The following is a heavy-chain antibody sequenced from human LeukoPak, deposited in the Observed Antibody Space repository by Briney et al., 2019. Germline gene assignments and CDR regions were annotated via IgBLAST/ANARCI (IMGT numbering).Heavy chain of an antibody. J-gene: IGHJ4*02. CDR1: GFTFSSYA. CDR2: ISYDGSNN. V-gene: IGHV3-30*04. CDR3: ARDPALRDYFDY. D-gene: IGHD2-15*01. Sequence: LRLSCAASGFTFSSYALHWVRQAPGKGLEWVAVISYDGSNNYYADSVKGRFTISRDNSKNTLYLQMNSLRAEDTAVYYCARDPALRDYFDYWGQGTLVTVSS.